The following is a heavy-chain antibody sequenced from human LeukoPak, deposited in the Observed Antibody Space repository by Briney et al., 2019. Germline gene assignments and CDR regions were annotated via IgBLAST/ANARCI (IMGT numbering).Heavy chain of an antibody. CDR3: ARSGITMVRGEDY. V-gene: IGHV3-48*04. Sequence: GGSLRLSCAASGFTVSSNYMSWVRQAPGKGLEWVSYISSSSSTIYYADSVKGRFTISRDNAKNSLYLQMNSLRAEDTAVYYCARSGITMVRGEDYWGQGTLVTVSS. J-gene: IGHJ4*02. CDR2: ISSSSSTI. D-gene: IGHD3-10*01. CDR1: GFTVSSNY.